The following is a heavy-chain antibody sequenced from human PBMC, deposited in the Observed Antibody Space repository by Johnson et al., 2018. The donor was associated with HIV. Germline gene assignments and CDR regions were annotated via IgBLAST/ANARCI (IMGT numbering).Heavy chain of an antibody. Sequence: VQLVESGGGLVQPGRSLRLSCAASGFTFDDYAMHWVRQAPGKGLEWVSGINYNGGSTDYADSVRDRFSISRDNAKNSVYLQMDSLRGEDTAMYYCARAKDAAYPYDAFDVWGHGTMVIVSA. CDR2: INYNGGST. D-gene: IGHD2-15*01. J-gene: IGHJ3*01. CDR3: ARAKDAAYPYDAFDV. V-gene: IGHV3-20*04. CDR1: GFTFDDYA.